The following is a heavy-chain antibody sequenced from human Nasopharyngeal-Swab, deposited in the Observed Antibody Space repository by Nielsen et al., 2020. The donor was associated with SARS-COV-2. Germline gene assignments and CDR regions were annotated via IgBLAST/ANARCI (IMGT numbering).Heavy chain of an antibody. J-gene: IGHJ4*02. V-gene: IGHV3-73*01. CDR2: IGDKEHNYAT. CDR3: TTDFYFDY. CDR1: GFIFSASA. Sequence: GESLKISCAASGFIFSASAIHWVRQASGKRLEWVGRIGDKEHNYATTYGASVQGRFTISRDDSKNTAFLQMDGLKTEDTALYYCTTDFYFDYWGQGALVTVSS.